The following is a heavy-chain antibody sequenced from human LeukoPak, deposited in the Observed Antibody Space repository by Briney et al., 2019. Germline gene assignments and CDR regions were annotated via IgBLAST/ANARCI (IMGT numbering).Heavy chain of an antibody. D-gene: IGHD3-10*02. CDR2: ISRNGAVT. V-gene: IGHV3-43*01. CDR3: AELGITMIGGV. J-gene: IGHJ4*02. Sequence: GGSLRLSCAASGLIFDDYTMHWVRQAPGKGLEWVSLISRNGAVTKYADSVRGRFTVSRDNSKNSLYLQMNSLRAEDTAVYYCAELGITMIGGVWGQGTLVTVSS. CDR1: GLIFDDYT.